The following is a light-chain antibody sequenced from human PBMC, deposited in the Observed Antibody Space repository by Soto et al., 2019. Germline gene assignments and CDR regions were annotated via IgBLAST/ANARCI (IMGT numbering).Light chain of an antibody. V-gene: IGKV1-39*01. CDR2: AAS. CDR3: QQRGT. J-gene: IGKJ2*01. Sequence: DLPMTQSPPSLSASVGDRVTITCRASQSISSYLNWYQQKPGKAPKLLIYAASSLQSGVPSRFSGSGSGTDFTLTISSLQPEDFATYYCQQRGTFGQGTKLEIK. CDR1: QSISSY.